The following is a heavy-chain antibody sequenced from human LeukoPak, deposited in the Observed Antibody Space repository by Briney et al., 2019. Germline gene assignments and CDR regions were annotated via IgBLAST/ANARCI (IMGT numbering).Heavy chain of an antibody. CDR2: ISWNSGSI. CDR3: AKDLTTNYYYYGMDV. CDR1: GFTFDDYA. D-gene: IGHD4-4*01. V-gene: IGHV3-9*01. J-gene: IGHJ6*02. Sequence: GGSLRLSCAASGFTFDDYAMHWVRQAPGKGLEWVSGISWNSGSIGYADSVKGRFTISRDNAKNSLYLQMNSLRAEDTALYYCAKDLTTNYYYYGMDVWGQGTTVTVSS.